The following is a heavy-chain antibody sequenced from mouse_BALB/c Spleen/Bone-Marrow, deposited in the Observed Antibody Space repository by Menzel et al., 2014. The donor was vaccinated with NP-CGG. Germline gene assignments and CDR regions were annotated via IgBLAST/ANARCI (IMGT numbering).Heavy chain of an antibody. CDR3: ARGLLQYYYAMDY. D-gene: IGHD2-3*01. J-gene: IGHJ4*01. CDR2: IDPANGNT. CDR1: GFNIKDTY. V-gene: IGHV14-3*02. Sequence: EVQLQQSGAELVKPGASVKLSCTASGFNIKDTYMHWVKQRPEQGLEWIGRIDPANGNTKYDPKFQGKATITAGTSSNTAYLQLSSLTSEDTAVYYCARGLLQYYYAMDYWGQGTSVTVSS.